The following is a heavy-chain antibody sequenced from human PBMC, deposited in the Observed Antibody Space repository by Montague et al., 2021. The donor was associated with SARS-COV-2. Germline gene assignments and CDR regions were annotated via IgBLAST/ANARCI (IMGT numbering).Heavy chain of an antibody. CDR1: GGSINTGGYY. CDR2: IYSSGST. D-gene: IGHD1-1*01. Sequence: TLSLTCSVSGGSINTGGYYWNWIRQSAGKGLEWIGRIYSSGSTNSKPSLKSRLTISLDTSKNQFSLWLSSVTAADTAVYYCARDPGYTRFMRWYFDLWGPGTLVTVSS. V-gene: IGHV4-61*02. CDR3: ARDPGYTRFMRWYFDL. J-gene: IGHJ2*01.